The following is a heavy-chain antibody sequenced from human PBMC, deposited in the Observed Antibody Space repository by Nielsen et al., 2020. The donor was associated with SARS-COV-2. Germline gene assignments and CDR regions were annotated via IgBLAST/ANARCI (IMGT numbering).Heavy chain of an antibody. Sequence: ESLKISCAASGFTFSSYAMSWVRQAPGKGLEWVSAISGSGGSTYYADSVKGRFTISRDNSKNTLYLQMNSLRAEDTAVYYCAKGGAVAGGWFDPWGQGTLVTVSS. CDR2: ISGSGGST. CDR3: AKGGAVAGGWFDP. V-gene: IGHV3-23*01. J-gene: IGHJ5*02. D-gene: IGHD6-19*01. CDR1: GFTFSSYA.